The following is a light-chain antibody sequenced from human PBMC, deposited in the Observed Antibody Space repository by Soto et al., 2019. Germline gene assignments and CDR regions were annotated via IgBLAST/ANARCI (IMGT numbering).Light chain of an antibody. CDR1: SSDIINYRY. V-gene: IGLV2-14*01. CDR3: TSYTSSNTWV. CDR2: EVG. J-gene: IGLJ3*02. Sequence: QSVLTQPASVSGSPGQSITISCTGSSSDIINYRYVSWYQQHPDKAPKLMIYEVGNRPSGVSSRFSGSKSGNTASLTISGLQPEDEADYYCTSYTSSNTWVFGGGTKLTVL.